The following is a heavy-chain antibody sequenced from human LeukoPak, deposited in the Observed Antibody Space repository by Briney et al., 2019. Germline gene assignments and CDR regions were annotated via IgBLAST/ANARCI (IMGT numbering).Heavy chain of an antibody. J-gene: IGHJ4*02. CDR2: ISAYNGNT. Sequence: ASVKVSCKASGYTFTSYGISWVRQAPGQGLEWMGWISAYNGNTNYAQKLQGRVTMTTDTSTSTAYMELRSLRSDDTAVYYCASSRSYYGSGTTLGYSDYWGQGTLVTVSS. D-gene: IGHD3-10*01. CDR3: ASSRSYYGSGTTLGYSDY. V-gene: IGHV1-18*01. CDR1: GYTFTSYG.